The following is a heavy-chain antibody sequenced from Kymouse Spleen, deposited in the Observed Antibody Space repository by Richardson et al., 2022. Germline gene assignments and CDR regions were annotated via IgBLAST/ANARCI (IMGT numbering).Heavy chain of an antibody. CDR1: GGSISSSNW. CDR2: IYHSGST. CDR3: ARDYYDSSGYYYGLNWFDP. Sequence: QVQLQESGPGLVKPSGTLSLTCAVSGGSISSSNWWSWVRQPPGKGLEWIGEIYHSGSTNYNPSLKSRVTISVDKSKNQFSLKLSSVTAADTAVYYCARDYYDSSGYYYGLNWFDPWGQGTLVTVSS. V-gene: IGHV4-4*02. J-gene: IGHJ5*02. D-gene: IGHD3-22*01.